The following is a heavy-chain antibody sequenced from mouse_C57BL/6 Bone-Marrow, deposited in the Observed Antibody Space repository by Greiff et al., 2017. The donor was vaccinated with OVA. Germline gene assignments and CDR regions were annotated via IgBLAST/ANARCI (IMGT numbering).Heavy chain of an antibody. CDR1: GYTFTNYW. J-gene: IGHJ1*03. CDR3: ARALYDYDGDWYFDV. V-gene: IGHV1-63*01. CDR2: IYPGGGYT. D-gene: IGHD2-4*01. Sequence: QVQLQQSGAELVRPGTSVKMSCKASGYTFTNYWIGWAKQRPGHGLEWIGDIYPGGGYTNYNEKFKGKATLTADKSSSTAYMQFSSLTSEYSAIYYCARALYDYDGDWYFDVWGTGTTVTVSS.